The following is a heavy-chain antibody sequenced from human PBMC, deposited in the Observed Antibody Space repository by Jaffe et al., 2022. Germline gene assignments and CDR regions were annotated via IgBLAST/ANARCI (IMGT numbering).Heavy chain of an antibody. CDR1: GGTFSSYA. Sequence: QVQLVQSGAEVKKPGSSVKVSCKASGGTFSSYAISWVRQAPGQGLEWMGGIIPIFGTANYAQKFQGRVTITADESTSTAYMELSSLRSEDTAVYYCARAGNVLRYFDWFHPRCHYFDYWGQGTLVTVSS. D-gene: IGHD3-9*01. J-gene: IGHJ4*02. V-gene: IGHV1-69*01. CDR2: IIPIFGTA. CDR3: ARAGNVLRYFDWFHPRCHYFDY.